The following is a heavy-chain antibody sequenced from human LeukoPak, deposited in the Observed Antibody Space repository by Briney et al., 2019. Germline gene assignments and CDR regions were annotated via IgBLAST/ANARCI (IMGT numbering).Heavy chain of an antibody. J-gene: IGHJ4*02. D-gene: IGHD5-18*01. CDR3: AMGYRSAYSWDS. Sequence: PGGSLRVSCAASGFTFSSYYMFWVRQAPGKGLAWVSTIKGDETSTKYADSVRGRFTVSRDNARNTLYLQLNSLRAEDTAIYYCAMGYRSAYSWDSWGQGTLATVSS. CDR2: IKGDETST. CDR1: GFTFSSYY. V-gene: IGHV3-74*03.